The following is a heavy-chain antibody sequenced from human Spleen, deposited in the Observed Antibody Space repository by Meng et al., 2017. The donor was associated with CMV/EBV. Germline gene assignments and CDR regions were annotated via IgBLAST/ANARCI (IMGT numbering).Heavy chain of an antibody. CDR1: GFTFEIYW. CDR2: IKQDGSEK. CDR3: ARPQESPRM. V-gene: IGHV3-7*01. J-gene: IGHJ4*02. Sequence: GESLKISCAASGFTFEIYWMSWVRQAPGKGLEWVANIKQDGSEKYYADSVKGRFTVSRDNARNSLYLQMNSLGAEDTAVYYCARPQESPRMWGQGTLVTVSS.